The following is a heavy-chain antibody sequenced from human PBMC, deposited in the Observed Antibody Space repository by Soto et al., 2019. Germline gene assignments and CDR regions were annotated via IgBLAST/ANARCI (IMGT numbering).Heavy chain of an antibody. CDR3: ARAAGTTVGGTYYYYGMDV. Sequence: SETLSLTCTVSGGSISSGDYYWSWIRQPPGKGLEWIGYIYYSGSTYYNPSLKSRVTISVDTSKNQFSLKLRSVTAADTAVYYCARAAGTTVGGTYYYYGMDVWGQGTTVTVSS. D-gene: IGHD1-7*01. CDR2: IYYSGST. CDR1: GGSISSGDYY. V-gene: IGHV4-30-4*01. J-gene: IGHJ6*02.